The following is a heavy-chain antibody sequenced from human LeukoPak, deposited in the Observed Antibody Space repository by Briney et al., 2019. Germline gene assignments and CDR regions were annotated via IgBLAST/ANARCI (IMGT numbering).Heavy chain of an antibody. CDR1: GFTFSSYA. CDR3: AKEGGSSWSRPYDY. CDR2: ISGSGDST. V-gene: IGHV3-23*01. J-gene: IGHJ4*02. Sequence: PGGSLRLSCAASGFTFSSYAMSWVRQAPGKGLDWVSAISGSGDSTYYADSVKGRFTISRDNSKNTLYLQMNSLRAEDTAVFYCAKEGGSSWSRPYDYWGQGTLVTVSS. D-gene: IGHD6-13*01.